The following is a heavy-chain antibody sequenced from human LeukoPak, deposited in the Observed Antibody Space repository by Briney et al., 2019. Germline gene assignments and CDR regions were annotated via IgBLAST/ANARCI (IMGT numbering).Heavy chain of an antibody. CDR2: ISAYNGNT. D-gene: IGHD3-16*01. CDR1: GYTFTSYG. J-gene: IGHJ4*02. CDR3: ARVGHYDYVWGSYLHYFDY. Sequence: ASVKVSCKASGYTFTSYGISWVRQAPGQGLEWMGWISAYNGNTNYAQKLQGRVTMTTDTSTSTAYMELRSLRSDDTAVYYCARVGHYDYVWGSYLHYFDYWGQGTLVTVSS. V-gene: IGHV1-18*01.